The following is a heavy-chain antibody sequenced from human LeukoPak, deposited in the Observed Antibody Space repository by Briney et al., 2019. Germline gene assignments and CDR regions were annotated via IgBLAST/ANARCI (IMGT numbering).Heavy chain of an antibody. CDR2: GSGSASDT. J-gene: IGHJ4*02. CDR1: GFTFSIYA. D-gene: IGHD3-3*01. V-gene: IGHV3-23*01. CDR3: AKELGGIFGVVGGFDY. Sequence: PGGSLRLSCAASGFTFSIYAMSWVRQAPGKGLEWVAAGSGSASDTNYADSVQGRFTISRDNSKNTLYLQMNSLRAGDTAVYYCAKELGGIFGVVGGFDYWGQGTLVTVSS.